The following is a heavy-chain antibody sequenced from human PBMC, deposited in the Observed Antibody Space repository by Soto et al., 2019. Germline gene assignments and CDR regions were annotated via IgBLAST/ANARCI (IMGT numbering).Heavy chain of an antibody. J-gene: IGHJ5*01. CDR3: ARHYHASGSFYNWFDS. CDR2: IDPNGGRT. Sequence: ASVKVSCKASGYTFTSTYMHWVRQAPGQGLEWMGVIDPNGGRTIYAEKFQGRLTLTRDTSTATDYMQLSSLRPEDTAMYFCARHYHASGSFYNWFDSWGQGALVTVSS. CDR1: GYTFTSTY. V-gene: IGHV1-46*01. D-gene: IGHD3-10*01.